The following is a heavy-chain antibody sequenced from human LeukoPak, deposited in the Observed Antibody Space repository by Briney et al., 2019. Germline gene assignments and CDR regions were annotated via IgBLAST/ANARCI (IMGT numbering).Heavy chain of an antibody. V-gene: IGHV2-5*02. J-gene: IGHJ4*02. D-gene: IGHD6-19*01. Sequence: SGPTLVKPTQTLTLTCTFSGFSLSTSGVGVGWIRQPPEKALEWLALIYWDDDKRYSPSLKSRLTITKDTSKNQVVLTMTNMDPVDTATYYCARKQWLANFDYWGQGTLVTVSS. CDR1: GFSLSTSGVG. CDR3: ARKQWLANFDY. CDR2: IYWDDDK.